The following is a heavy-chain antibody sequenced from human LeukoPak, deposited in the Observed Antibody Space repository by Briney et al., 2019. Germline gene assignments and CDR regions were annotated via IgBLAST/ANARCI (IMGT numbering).Heavy chain of an antibody. J-gene: IGHJ4*02. V-gene: IGHV3-33*01. Sequence: PGGSLRLSCAASGFTFSSYGMHWVRQAPGKGLEWVAVIWYDGSNKYYADSVKGRFTISRDNSKNTLYLQMNSLRAEDTAVYYCARAALNIAAPTDYWGQGTLVTVSS. D-gene: IGHD6-13*01. CDR1: GFTFSSYG. CDR2: IWYDGSNK. CDR3: ARAALNIAAPTDY.